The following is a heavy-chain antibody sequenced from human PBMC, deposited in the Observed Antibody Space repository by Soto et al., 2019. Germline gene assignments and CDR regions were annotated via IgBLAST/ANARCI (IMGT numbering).Heavy chain of an antibody. CDR2: IDPSDSYT. CDR3: ARHVMGARGWVEEPL. D-gene: IGHD1-1*01. J-gene: IGHJ4*02. V-gene: IGHV5-10-1*01. Sequence: EVQLVQSGAEVKKPGESLRISCKGSGYSFTSYWINWVRQMPGKGLEWMGRIDPSDSYTNYSPSFQGHVTISADKSIRTAYLQWSSLKASDTAMYYCARHVMGARGWVEEPLWGQGTLVTVSS. CDR1: GYSFTSYW.